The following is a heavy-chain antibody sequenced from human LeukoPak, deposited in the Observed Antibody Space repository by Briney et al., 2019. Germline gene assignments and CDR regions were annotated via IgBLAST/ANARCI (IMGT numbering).Heavy chain of an antibody. CDR1: GSTFSDYY. V-gene: IGHV3-11*01. D-gene: IGHD3-22*01. J-gene: IGHJ4*02. Sequence: GGSLRLSCAASGSTFSDYYMSWIRQAPGKGLEWGSYISSSGSTIYYADSVKGRFTISRDNAKNSLYLQMNSLRAEDTAVYYCARDRPYYYDSSGYYADYWGQGTLVTVSS. CDR3: ARDRPYYYDSSGYYADY. CDR2: ISSSGSTI.